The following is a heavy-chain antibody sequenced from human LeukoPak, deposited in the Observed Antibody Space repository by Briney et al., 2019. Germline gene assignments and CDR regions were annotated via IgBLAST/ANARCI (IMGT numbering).Heavy chain of an antibody. D-gene: IGHD6-19*01. Sequence: ASVKVSCKASGYSFTGQDMHWVRQAPGQGLEWMGWINPNSGDTNYAQKFQGRVTMTRDTTISTAYMELNRLTSDDTAVYYCASYPRYSSTPPFDYWGQGTPVTVSP. CDR3: ASYPRYSSTPPFDY. CDR1: GYSFTGQD. V-gene: IGHV1-2*02. J-gene: IGHJ4*02. CDR2: INPNSGDT.